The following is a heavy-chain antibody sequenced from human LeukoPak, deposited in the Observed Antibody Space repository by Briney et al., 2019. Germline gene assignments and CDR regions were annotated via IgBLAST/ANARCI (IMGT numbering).Heavy chain of an antibody. CDR3: ARPIYSSSWDAFNI. D-gene: IGHD6-13*01. CDR1: GFTFSSYW. V-gene: IGHV3-7*01. CDR2: INQDGRKV. J-gene: IGHJ3*02. Sequence: PGGSLRLSCAASGFTFSSYWMSWVRHAPGTGQERVANINQDGRKVYYVDSVKGRFTISRDKAKKHLYLQMNSLRDEDTAVYYCARPIYSSSWDAFNIWGQGTMVTVSS.